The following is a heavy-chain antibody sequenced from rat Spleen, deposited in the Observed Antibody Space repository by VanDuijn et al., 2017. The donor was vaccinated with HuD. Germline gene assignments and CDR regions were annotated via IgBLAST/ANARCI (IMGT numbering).Heavy chain of an antibody. J-gene: IGHJ2*01. V-gene: IGHV5S13*01. CDR3: ATSNWDCFDY. Sequence: EVQLVESDGGLVQPGRSLKLSCAASGFTFSDYYMAWVRQAPTKGLEWVASISPGGGNTYYRDSVKGRFTISRDNAKNTQCLQMDSLRSEDTATYYCATSNWDCFDYWGQGVMVTVSS. CDR2: ISPGGGNT. CDR1: GFTFSDYY. D-gene: IGHD5-1*01.